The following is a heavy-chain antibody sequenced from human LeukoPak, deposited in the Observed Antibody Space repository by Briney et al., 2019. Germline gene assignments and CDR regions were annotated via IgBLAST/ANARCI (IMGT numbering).Heavy chain of an antibody. J-gene: IGHJ4*02. V-gene: IGHV3-30*04. D-gene: IGHD3-16*02. CDR3: ARDRYDYVWGTYRYLYYYDY. CDR1: GFTFSNSA. Sequence: GGSLRLSCAAAGFTFSNSAMHWVRQAPGKGLEWVAVISYDGSNKYYADSVKGRFTISRDNSKSTLYLQMNTLRAEDTAVYYCARDRYDYVWGTYRYLYYYDYRGQGNLVTVSS. CDR2: ISYDGSNK.